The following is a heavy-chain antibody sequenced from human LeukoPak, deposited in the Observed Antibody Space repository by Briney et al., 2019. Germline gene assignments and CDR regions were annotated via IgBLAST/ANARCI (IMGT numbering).Heavy chain of an antibody. CDR1: GFTFSSYS. CDR3: AKGLGSYYYGAGSFADY. J-gene: IGHJ4*02. CDR2: ISSGSSTI. Sequence: GGTLRLSCAASGFTFSSYSMNWVRQAPGKGLEWVSYISSGSSTIYYADSVKGRFTISRDNSKNTLYLQMNSLRAEDTAVYYCAKGLGSYYYGAGSFADYWGQGILVTVSS. V-gene: IGHV3-48*01. D-gene: IGHD3-10*01.